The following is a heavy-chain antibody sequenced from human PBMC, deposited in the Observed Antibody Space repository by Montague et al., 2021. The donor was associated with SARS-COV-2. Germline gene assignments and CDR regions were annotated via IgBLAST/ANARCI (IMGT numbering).Heavy chain of an antibody. CDR1: GGSISSSSYY. D-gene: IGHD3-10*01. CDR2: IYYSGST. J-gene: IGHJ5*02. Sequence: SETLSLTCTVSGGSISSSSYYWGWIRQPPGKGLEWIGSIYYSGSTYYNPSLKSRVTISVDTSKNQFSLKLSSVTAADTAVYYCARHCVARGFSAGWFDPWGQGTLVTVSS. V-gene: IGHV4-39*01. CDR3: ARHCVARGFSAGWFDP.